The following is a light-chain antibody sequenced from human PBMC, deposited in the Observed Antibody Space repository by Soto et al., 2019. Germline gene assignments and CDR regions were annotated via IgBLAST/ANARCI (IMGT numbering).Light chain of an antibody. V-gene: IGLV1-44*01. CDR3: AAWDDSLSGYV. J-gene: IGLJ1*01. Sequence: QSVLTQPASVSGSPGQSITISCTGTSSDIAIYNFVSWYQQHPGKAPRLLIYSNNQRPSGVPDRFSGSKSGTSASLAISGLQSEDEADYYCAAWDDSLSGYVFGTGTKVTVL. CDR1: SSDIAIYNF. CDR2: SNN.